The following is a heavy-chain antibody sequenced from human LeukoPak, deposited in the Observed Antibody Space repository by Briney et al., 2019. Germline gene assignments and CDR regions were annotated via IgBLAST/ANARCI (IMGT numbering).Heavy chain of an antibody. CDR1: GYTFTSYY. J-gene: IGHJ4*02. CDR3: ARDPTSNYYDSSGYYGLNYFDY. Sequence: GASVKVSCKASGYTFTSYYMHWVRQAPGQGLEWMGIINPSGGSTSYAQKFQGRVTMTRDTSTSTVYMELSSLRSEDTAVYYCARDPTSNYYDSSGYYGLNYFDYWGQGTLVTVSS. V-gene: IGHV1-46*01. D-gene: IGHD3-22*01. CDR2: INPSGGST.